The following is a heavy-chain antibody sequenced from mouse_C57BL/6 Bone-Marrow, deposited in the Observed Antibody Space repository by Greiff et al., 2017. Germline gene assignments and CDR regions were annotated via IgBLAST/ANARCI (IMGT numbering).Heavy chain of an antibody. J-gene: IGHJ1*03. Sequence: EVKLVESGPELVKPGASVKISCKASGYSFTDYNMNWVKQSHGKSLEWIGVINPNYGTTSYNQKFKGKATLTVDQSSSTAYMQLNSLTSEDSAVYYCARSGVVATDWYFDVWGTGTTVTVSS. CDR2: INPNYGTT. CDR3: ARSGVVATDWYFDV. V-gene: IGHV1-39*01. CDR1: GYSFTDYN. D-gene: IGHD1-1*01.